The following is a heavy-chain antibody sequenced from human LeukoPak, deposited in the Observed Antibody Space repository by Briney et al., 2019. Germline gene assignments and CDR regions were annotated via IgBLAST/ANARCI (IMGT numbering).Heavy chain of an antibody. J-gene: IGHJ4*02. Sequence: HAGRSLRLSCAASGFTFSSYGMHWVRQAPGKGLEWVAVIWYDGSNKYYADSVKGRFTISRDNSKNTLYLQMNSLRAEDTAVYYCARGYSSGWYDYWGQGNLVTVSS. CDR2: IWYDGSNK. CDR3: ARGYSSGWYDY. V-gene: IGHV3-33*01. CDR1: GFTFSSYG. D-gene: IGHD6-19*01.